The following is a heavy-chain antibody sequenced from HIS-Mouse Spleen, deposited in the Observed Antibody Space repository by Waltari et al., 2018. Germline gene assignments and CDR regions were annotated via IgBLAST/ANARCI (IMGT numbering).Heavy chain of an antibody. J-gene: IGHJ4*02. CDR3: AKRGIVGANF. CDR2: ISGSGGST. D-gene: IGHD1-26*01. CDR1: GFTFSSYS. Sequence: EVQLLESGGGLVQPGGSLGLSWAASGFTFSSYSIDRVRQAPGKGLEWVSAISGSGGSTYYADSVKGRFTISRDNSKNTLYLQMNSLRAEDTAVYYCAKRGIVGANFWGQGTLVTVSS. V-gene: IGHV3-23*01.